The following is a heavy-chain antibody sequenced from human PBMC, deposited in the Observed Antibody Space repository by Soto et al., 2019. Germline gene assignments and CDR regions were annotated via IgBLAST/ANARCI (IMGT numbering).Heavy chain of an antibody. Sequence: SDTLSLTCTVSGDSISSYSWSWIRQVAGKGLEWIGRLYTSGSTKYSPSLKSRVTMSVDASKNQFSMRLSSVTAADTAVYYCRGSSDYDSYGIDVWGQGNTVTVYS. D-gene: IGHD5-12*01. CDR1: GDSISSYS. CDR3: RGSSDYDSYGIDV. J-gene: IGHJ6*02. V-gene: IGHV4-4*07. CDR2: LYTSGST.